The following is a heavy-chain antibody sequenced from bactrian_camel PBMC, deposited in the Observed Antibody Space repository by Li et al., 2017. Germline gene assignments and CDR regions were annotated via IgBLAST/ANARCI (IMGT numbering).Heavy chain of an antibody. J-gene: IGHJ4*01. CDR1: GFTFSRYG. V-gene: IGHV3S40*01. CDR3: AREIPTTWLYNY. CDR2: VNSAGGGST. D-gene: IGHD2*01. Sequence: DVQLVESGGGLVQPGGSLRLSCAASGFTFSRYGMNWVRQAPGKGLEWVSSVNSAGGGSTYYADSVQGRFSISRDFAKNTVYLQMNSLKIEDVAMYFCAREIPTTWLYNYFGQGTQVTVS.